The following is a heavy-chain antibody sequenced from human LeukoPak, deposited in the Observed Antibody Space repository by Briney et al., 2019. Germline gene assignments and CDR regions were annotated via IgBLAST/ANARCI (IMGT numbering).Heavy chain of an antibody. Sequence: GGSLRLSCAASGFSFSTYSMIWVRQAPGKGLEWVSSVSGTSEYIYYADSVRGRFTISRDNAKNTVYLQMNSLRAEDTAVYYCARWYSSGWYTDYWGQGTLVTVSS. D-gene: IGHD6-19*01. V-gene: IGHV3-21*06. CDR3: ARWYSSGWYTDY. J-gene: IGHJ4*02. CDR2: VSGTSEYI. CDR1: GFSFSTYS.